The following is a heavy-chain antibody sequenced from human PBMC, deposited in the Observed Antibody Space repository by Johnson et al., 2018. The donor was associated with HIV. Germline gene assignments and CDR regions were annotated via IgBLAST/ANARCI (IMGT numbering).Heavy chain of an antibody. CDR1: GFTFSSYA. D-gene: IGHD3-3*01. CDR3: ARDDYNFWSGYDFWDGPNIFDV. V-gene: IGHV3-64*01. Sequence: VQLVESGGGLVQPGGSLRLSCAASGFTFSSYAMHWVRQAPGKGLEYVSAISSNGGSTYYANSVKGRFTISRDNSKNTLYLQMGSLRAEDMAVYYCARDDYNFWSGYDFWDGPNIFDVWGQGTMVSVAS. CDR2: ISSNGGST. J-gene: IGHJ3*01.